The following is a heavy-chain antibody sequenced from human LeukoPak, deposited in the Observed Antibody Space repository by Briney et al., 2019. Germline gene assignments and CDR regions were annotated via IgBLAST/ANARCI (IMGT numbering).Heavy chain of an antibody. D-gene: IGHD6-13*01. CDR1: GGSISSGSYY. CDR3: ARVQSSSWD. J-gene: IGHJ4*02. Sequence: SQTLSLTCTVSGGSISSGSYYWNWVRQPAGKGLEWIGRVHSSGSTNYNPSLKSRDTISVDTSKNQFSLKLSSVTAADTAVYYCARVQSSSWDWGQGTLVTVSS. CDR2: VHSSGST. V-gene: IGHV4-61*02.